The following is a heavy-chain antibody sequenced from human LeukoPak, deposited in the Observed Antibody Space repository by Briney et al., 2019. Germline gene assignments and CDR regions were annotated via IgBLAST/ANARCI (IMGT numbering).Heavy chain of an antibody. CDR2: IYDSGST. Sequence: SQTLSLTCTVSGGSISSGGYYWSWIRQHPGKGLEWIGYIYDSGSTYDNPPFKSRVTISVDTSKNHFSLRLSSVTAADTAVYYCARGGNRRGFDYWGQGTLVTVSS. D-gene: IGHD1-14*01. CDR3: ARGGNRRGFDY. J-gene: IGHJ4*02. CDR1: GGSISSGGYY. V-gene: IGHV4-31*03.